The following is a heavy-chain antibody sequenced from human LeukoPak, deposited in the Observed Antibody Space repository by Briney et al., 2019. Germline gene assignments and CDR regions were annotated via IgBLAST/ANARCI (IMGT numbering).Heavy chain of an antibody. J-gene: IGHJ4*02. CDR3: TTQSNYYDSSGSGDY. D-gene: IGHD3-22*01. CDR1: GFTFSNAW. CDR2: IKSKTDGGTT. V-gene: IGHV3-15*01. Sequence: GGSLRLSCAASGFTFSNAWMSWVRQAPGKGLEWVGRIKSKTDGGTTDYAAPVKGRFTISRDDSKNTLYLQVNSLKTEDTAVYYCTTQSNYYDSSGSGDYWGQGTLVTVSS.